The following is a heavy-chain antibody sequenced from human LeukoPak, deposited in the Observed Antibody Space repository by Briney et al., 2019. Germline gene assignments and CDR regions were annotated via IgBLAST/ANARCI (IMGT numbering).Heavy chain of an antibody. Sequence: GGSLRLSCAASGFTFSSYAMSWVRQPPGKGLEWVSATSGGGGSTYYADSVKGRFTISRDNSKNTLYLQMNSLRAEDTAVYYCAKFYDISTGYFDCWGQGTLVTVSS. J-gene: IGHJ4*02. CDR1: GFTFSSYA. V-gene: IGHV3-23*01. CDR3: AKFYDISTGYFDC. D-gene: IGHD3-9*01. CDR2: TSGGGGST.